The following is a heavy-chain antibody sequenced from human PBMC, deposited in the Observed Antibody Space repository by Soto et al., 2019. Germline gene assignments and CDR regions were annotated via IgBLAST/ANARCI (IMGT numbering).Heavy chain of an antibody. V-gene: IGHV3-30*18. CDR3: AKGLRFLEWLHFDY. J-gene: IGHJ4*02. Sequence: GGSLRLSCAASGFTFSSYGMHWVRQAPGKGLEWVAVISNDGSNKYYADSGKGRFTISRDNSKNTLYLQMNSLRAEDTAVYYCAKGLRFLEWLHFDYWGQGTLVTVSS. D-gene: IGHD3-3*01. CDR2: ISNDGSNK. CDR1: GFTFSSYG.